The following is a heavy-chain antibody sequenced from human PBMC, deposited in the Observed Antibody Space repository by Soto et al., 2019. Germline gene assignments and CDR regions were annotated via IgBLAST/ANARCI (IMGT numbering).Heavy chain of an antibody. CDR1: GGSISTGGYS. V-gene: IGHV4-30-2*01. D-gene: IGHD3-22*01. CDR2: IYHTGST. CDR3: ARGPLYYDDSSGPQGVLDY. J-gene: IGHJ4*02. Sequence: SETLSLTCAVSGGSISTGGYSWSWIRQPPGKGLEWIGYIYHTGSTYYNPSLKSRVTISVDRSENQFSLKLSSVTAADTAVYYCARGPLYYDDSSGPQGVLDYWGQGTLVTVSS.